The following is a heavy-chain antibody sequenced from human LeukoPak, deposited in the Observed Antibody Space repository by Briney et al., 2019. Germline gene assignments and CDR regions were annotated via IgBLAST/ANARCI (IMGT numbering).Heavy chain of an antibody. V-gene: IGHV4-31*03. CDR3: ARVIWGSASEYYFDY. CDR2: IYYSGST. J-gene: IGHJ4*02. D-gene: IGHD3-16*01. Sequence: SRTLSLTCTVSGGSISSGGYYWSWIRQHPGKGLEWIGFIYYSGSTFYNPSLKSRVSISVDTSKNQFSLQLRSVTAADTAVYYCARVIWGSASEYYFDYWGQGALVTVSS. CDR1: GGSISSGGYY.